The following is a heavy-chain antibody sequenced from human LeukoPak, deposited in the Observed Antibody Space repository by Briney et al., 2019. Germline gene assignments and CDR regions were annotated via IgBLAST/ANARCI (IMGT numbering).Heavy chain of an antibody. V-gene: IGHV3-30*04. CDR2: ISYDGSNK. CDR1: GFTFSSYA. Sequence: GGSLRLSCAASGFTFSSYAMHWVRQAPGKGLEWVAVISYDGSNKYYADSVKGRFTISRDNSKNRLYLQMNSLRAEDTAVYYCARGFYTMVRGVIPLYYGMDVWGQGTTVTVSS. J-gene: IGHJ6*02. CDR3: ARGFYTMVRGVIPLYYGMDV. D-gene: IGHD3-10*01.